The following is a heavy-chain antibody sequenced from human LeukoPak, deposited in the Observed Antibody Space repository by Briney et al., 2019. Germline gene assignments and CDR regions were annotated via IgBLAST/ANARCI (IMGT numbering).Heavy chain of an antibody. CDR1: GYTFTSYG. Sequence: GASVKVSCKASGYTFTSYGISWVRQARGQGLEWMGLISAYNGNTNYAQKLQGRVTMTTDTSTSTAYMELRSLRSDDTAVYYCARDGDIVVVPAAMVSYYYYGMDVWGQGTTVTVSS. CDR2: ISAYNGNT. V-gene: IGHV1-18*01. J-gene: IGHJ6*02. CDR3: ARDGDIVVVPAAMVSYYYYGMDV. D-gene: IGHD2-2*01.